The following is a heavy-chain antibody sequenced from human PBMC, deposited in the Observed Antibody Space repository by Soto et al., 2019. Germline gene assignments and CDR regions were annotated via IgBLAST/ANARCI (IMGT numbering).Heavy chain of an antibody. V-gene: IGHV3-23*01. CDR1: GFTFSSYA. Sequence: EVQLLESGGGLVQPGGSLRLSCSASGFTFSSYAMSWVRQAPGKGLEWVSAISGSGGSTYYADSVKGRFTISRDNSKNTLYLQMNSLRAEDTAVYYCANLPRLAAAGTPYDYWGQGTLVTVSS. D-gene: IGHD6-13*01. CDR2: ISGSGGST. J-gene: IGHJ4*02. CDR3: ANLPRLAAAGTPYDY.